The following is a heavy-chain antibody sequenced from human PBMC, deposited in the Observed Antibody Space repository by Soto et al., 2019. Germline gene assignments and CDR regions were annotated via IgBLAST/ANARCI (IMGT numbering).Heavy chain of an antibody. CDR3: ARTDGYEIEY. D-gene: IGHD5-12*01. J-gene: IGHJ4*02. Sequence: GESLKISCQGSGYSFVSYRIAWVRQMPGKGLEWMGSIYPGDSDTTYSPSFQGQVTMSVEKSITTVYLQWSSLKASDTAMYYCARTDGYEIEYWGQGTLVTVSS. CDR1: GYSFVSYR. CDR2: IYPGDSDT. V-gene: IGHV5-51*01.